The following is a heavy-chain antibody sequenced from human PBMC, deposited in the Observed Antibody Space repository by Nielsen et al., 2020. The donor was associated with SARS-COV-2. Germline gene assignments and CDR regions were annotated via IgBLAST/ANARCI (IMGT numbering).Heavy chain of an antibody. CDR3: ARVAEQWLAYFAY. D-gene: IGHD6-19*01. J-gene: IGHJ4*02. Sequence: SETLSLTCTVSGGSISSYYWSWIRQPPGKGLEWIGYIYYSGSTNYNPSLKSRVTISVDTSKNQFSLKLSSVTAADTAVYYGARVAEQWLAYFAYWGQGTLVSVSP. CDR2: IYYSGST. CDR1: GGSISSYY. V-gene: IGHV4-59*01.